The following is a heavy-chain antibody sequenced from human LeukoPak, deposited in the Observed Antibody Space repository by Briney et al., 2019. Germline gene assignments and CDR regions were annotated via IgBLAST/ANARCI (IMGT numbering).Heavy chain of an antibody. J-gene: IGHJ5*02. CDR3: AREGYYGDLATYNWFDP. Sequence: ASVKVSCKASGYTFTGSYTHWVRQAPGQGLEWMGWINPNSGGTDYVQKFQGRVTMTRDTSISTVYMELRRLRSDDTAVYYCAREGYYGDLATYNWFDPWGQGTLVTVSS. D-gene: IGHD4-17*01. V-gene: IGHV1-2*02. CDR2: INPNSGGT. CDR1: GYTFTGSY.